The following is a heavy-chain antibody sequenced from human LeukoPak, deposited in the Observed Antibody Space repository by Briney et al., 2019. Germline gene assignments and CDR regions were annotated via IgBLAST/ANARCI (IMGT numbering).Heavy chain of an antibody. D-gene: IGHD4-23*01. CDR2: ISGSGGST. CDR3: ARRAGGYSHPYDY. CDR1: GFTFSSYA. V-gene: IGHV3-23*01. J-gene: IGHJ4*02. Sequence: PGGSLRLSCAASGFTFSSYAMSWVRQAPGKGLEWVSAISGSGGSTYYADSVKGRFTISRDNSKNTPYLQMNSLRAEDTAVYYCARRAGGYSHPYDYWGQGTLVTVSS.